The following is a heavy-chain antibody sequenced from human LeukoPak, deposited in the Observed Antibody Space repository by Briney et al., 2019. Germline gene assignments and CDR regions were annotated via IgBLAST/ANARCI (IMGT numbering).Heavy chain of an antibody. D-gene: IGHD6-6*01. Sequence: GASVKVSCKASGYTFTGYYMHWVRQAPGQGLEWMGWINPNSGNTGYAQKFQGRVTITRNTSISTAYMELSSLRSEDTAVYYCARRRGVAARPVPVWFDPWGQGTLVTVSS. V-gene: IGHV1-8*03. CDR3: ARRRGVAARPVPVWFDP. CDR1: GYTFTGYY. CDR2: INPNSGNT. J-gene: IGHJ5*02.